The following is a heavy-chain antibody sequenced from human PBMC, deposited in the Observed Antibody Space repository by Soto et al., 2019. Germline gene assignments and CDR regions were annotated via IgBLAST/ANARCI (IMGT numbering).Heavy chain of an antibody. Sequence: SETLSLTCTVSGYSISTGYYWAWVRQSPGKGLEWIGSVYRSGAAYYSPTLKSRVTISVDRSKNQFSLKLSSVTAADTAVYYCARDWAGYLDYWGQGTLVTVSS. CDR2: VYRSGAA. CDR1: GYSISTGYY. CDR3: ARDWAGYLDY. V-gene: IGHV4-38-2*02. J-gene: IGHJ4*02. D-gene: IGHD3-10*01.